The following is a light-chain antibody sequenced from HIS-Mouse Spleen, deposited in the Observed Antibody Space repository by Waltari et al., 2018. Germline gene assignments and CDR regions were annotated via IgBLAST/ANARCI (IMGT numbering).Light chain of an antibody. Sequence: SYELTQPPSVSVSPGQTARITCSGDALPKKYAYWYQQKSGQAPVLVIYEDIKGPSGSPDKLSGSSSGTMATLTISGAQVEDEADYYCYSPDSSGNHRVFGGGTKLTVL. V-gene: IGLV3-10*01. CDR1: ALPKKY. CDR2: EDI. CDR3: YSPDSSGNHRV. J-gene: IGLJ2*01.